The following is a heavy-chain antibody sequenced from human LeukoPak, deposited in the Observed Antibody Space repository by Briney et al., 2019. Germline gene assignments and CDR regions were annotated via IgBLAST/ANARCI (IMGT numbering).Heavy chain of an antibody. CDR2: INPNSGGT. CDR3: ARDTCGDYFEPSYYFDY. V-gene: IGHV1-2*02. J-gene: IGHJ4*02. D-gene: IGHD4-17*01. Sequence: ASVKVSCKASGYTFTGYYMHWVRQAPGQGLEWMGWINPNSGGTNYAQKFQGRVTMTRDTSISTAYMELSRLRSDDTAVYYCARDTCGDYFEPSYYFDYWGQGTLVTVSS. CDR1: GYTFTGYY.